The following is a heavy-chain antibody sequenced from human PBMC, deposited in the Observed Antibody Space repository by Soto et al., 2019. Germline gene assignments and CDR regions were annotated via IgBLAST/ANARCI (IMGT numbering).Heavy chain of an antibody. D-gene: IGHD1-20*01. V-gene: IGHV3-33*01. J-gene: IGHJ6*02. CDR1: GFSFSDYG. Sequence: QVKLVESGGGVVQPGRSLRLSCAASGFSFSDYGMHWVRQAPGKGLEWVALIWYDGNNKYYEDSVKGRFTISRDNPKNTLFLQLTSLRVEATSVSYGARGRHKWNSREFYFYYKLDVWGQGTTVTGSS. CDR3: ARGRHKWNSREFYFYYKLDV. CDR2: IWYDGNNK.